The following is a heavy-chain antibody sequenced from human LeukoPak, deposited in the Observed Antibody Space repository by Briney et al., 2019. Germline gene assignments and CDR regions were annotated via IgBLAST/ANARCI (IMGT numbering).Heavy chain of an antibody. V-gene: IGHV1-69*06. D-gene: IGHD3-10*01. CDR3: ARDQGRGFYYYYYMDV. J-gene: IGHJ6*03. Sequence: ASAKVSCKASGGTFSSYDISWVRQAPGQGLEWMGGIIPMFGTANYAQKFQGRVTISADKSTSTAYMELSSLRSEDTAVYYCARDQGRGFYYYYYMDVWGKGTTVTVSS. CDR1: GGTFSSYD. CDR2: IIPMFGTA.